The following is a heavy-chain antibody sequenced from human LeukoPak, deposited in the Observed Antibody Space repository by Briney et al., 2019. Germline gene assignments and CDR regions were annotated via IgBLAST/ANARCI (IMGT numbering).Heavy chain of an antibody. D-gene: IGHD6-19*01. CDR2: FYASGST. V-gene: IGHV4-61*02. Sequence: PSGSLSLTCTVSGGSISTGSFYWSWIAQPTGLELERVVCFYASGSTNSNSPLKRRVTISVNTYKNLFSLKLSSVIAADTAVYYCARDSSGWKSNGDFDIWGQGTMVTVSS. CDR1: GGSISTGSFY. J-gene: IGHJ3*02. CDR3: ARDSSGWKSNGDFDI.